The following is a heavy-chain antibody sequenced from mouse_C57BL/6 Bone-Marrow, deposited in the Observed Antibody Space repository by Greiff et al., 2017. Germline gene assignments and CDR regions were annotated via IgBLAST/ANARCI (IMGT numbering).Heavy chain of an antibody. J-gene: IGHJ4*01. CDR2: ISNLAYSI. V-gene: IGHV5-15*01. Sequence: EVKLQESGGGLVQPGGSLKLSCAASGFTFSDYGMAWVRQAPRKGPEWVAFISNLAYSIYYADTVTGRFTISRENAKNTLYLEMSSLRSEDTAMYYCAGWLLPYAMDYWGQGTSVTVSS. CDR3: AGWLLPYAMDY. D-gene: IGHD2-3*01. CDR1: GFTFSDYG.